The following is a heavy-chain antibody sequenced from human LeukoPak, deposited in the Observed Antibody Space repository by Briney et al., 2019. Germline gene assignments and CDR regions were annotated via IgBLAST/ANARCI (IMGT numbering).Heavy chain of an antibody. V-gene: IGHV4-34*01. CDR2: INHSGST. J-gene: IGHJ3*02. Sequence: PSETLSLTCAVYGGSFSGYYWSWIRQPPGKGLEWIGEINHSGSTNYNPSLKSRVTISVDTSKNQFSLKLSSVTAADTAVYYCARDWNDLRTFDIWGQGTMVTVSS. CDR1: GGSFSGYY. CDR3: ARDWNDLRTFDI. D-gene: IGHD1-1*01.